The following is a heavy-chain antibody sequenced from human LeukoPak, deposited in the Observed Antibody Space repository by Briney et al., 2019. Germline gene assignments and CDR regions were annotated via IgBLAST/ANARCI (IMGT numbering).Heavy chain of an antibody. V-gene: IGHV4-59*08. CDR3: ARQERRYSSGWDFNH. CDR1: AGSISSFY. D-gene: IGHD6-19*01. CDR2: IYHPSGST. J-gene: IGHJ4*02. Sequence: SETLSLTCSVSAGSISSFYWSWIRQPPRKGLEWIGYIYHPSGSTNYNPSLRSRVTISVETSKNQFSLRLISVTAADTALYYCARQERRYSSGWDFNHWGQGTLVTVSS.